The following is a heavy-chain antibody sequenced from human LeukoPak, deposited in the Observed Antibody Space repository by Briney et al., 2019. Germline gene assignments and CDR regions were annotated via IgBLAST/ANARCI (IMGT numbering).Heavy chain of an antibody. Sequence: GASVKHSCKASGYTFTSYGFSWVRQAPGQGLEWMGWMNPNSGNTGYAQKFQGRVTMTRNTSISTAYMELSSLRSEDTAVYYCASSGGITFGGVDYWGQGTLVTVSS. D-gene: IGHD3-16*01. J-gene: IGHJ4*02. V-gene: IGHV1-8*01. CDR1: GYTFTSYG. CDR2: MNPNSGNT. CDR3: ASSGGITFGGVDY.